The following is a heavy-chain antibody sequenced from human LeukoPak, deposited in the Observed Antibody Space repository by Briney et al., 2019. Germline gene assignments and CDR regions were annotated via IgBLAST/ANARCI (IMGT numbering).Heavy chain of an antibody. V-gene: IGHV1-8*01. D-gene: IGHD3-10*01. CDR3: ARGQNVLLWFGEFINWFDP. CDR1: GYTFTSYD. Sequence: ASVKVSCKASGYTFTSYDINWVRQATGQGLEWMGWMNPNSGNTGYAQKFQGRVTMTRNTSRSTAYMELSSLRSEDTALYYCARGQNVLLWFGEFINWFDPRGQGTLVTVSS. J-gene: IGHJ5*02. CDR2: MNPNSGNT.